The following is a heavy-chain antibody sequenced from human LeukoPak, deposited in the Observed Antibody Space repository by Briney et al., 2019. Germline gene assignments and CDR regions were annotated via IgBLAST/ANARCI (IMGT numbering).Heavy chain of an antibody. CDR1: GYSFTSYW. Sequence: GESLRISCKGSGYSFTSYWISWVRQMPGKGLEWMGRIDHSDSYTNYSPSFQGHVTISADKSISTAYLQWSSLKASDTAMYYCAALGYYGSGSYNYYYGMDVWGQGTTVTVSS. CDR2: IDHSDSYT. V-gene: IGHV5-10-1*01. CDR3: AALGYYGSGSYNYYYGMDV. D-gene: IGHD3-10*01. J-gene: IGHJ6*02.